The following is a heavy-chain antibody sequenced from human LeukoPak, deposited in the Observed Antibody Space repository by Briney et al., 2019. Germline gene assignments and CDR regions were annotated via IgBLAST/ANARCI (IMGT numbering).Heavy chain of an antibody. CDR3: ARVLGFRPDTLKGSDY. V-gene: IGHV1-18*01. J-gene: IGHJ4*02. Sequence: GASVKVSCQASGYTFTNYGFSWVRQAPGQGLEWVGWISAYNRKTNYAQKLQGGVTMTTDTSTTTAYMEMRSLRSDDTAVYYCARVLGFRPDTLKGSDYWGQGTLVTVSS. CDR2: ISAYNRKT. CDR1: GYTFTNYG.